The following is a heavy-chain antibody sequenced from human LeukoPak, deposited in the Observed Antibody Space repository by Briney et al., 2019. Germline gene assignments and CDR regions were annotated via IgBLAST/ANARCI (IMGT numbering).Heavy chain of an antibody. V-gene: IGHV3-7*01. CDR3: ARLSYWVFEI. D-gene: IGHD2-21*01. CDR2: IKFDGSEK. Sequence: GGSLRLSCAVSGFTVTNDYMNWVRQAPGKGLEWVANIKFDGSEKFYVDSVKGRFTISRDNAKNSLYLQMNSLRAEDTSVYFCARLSYWVFEIWGQGTMVTVSS. J-gene: IGHJ3*02. CDR1: GFTVTNDY.